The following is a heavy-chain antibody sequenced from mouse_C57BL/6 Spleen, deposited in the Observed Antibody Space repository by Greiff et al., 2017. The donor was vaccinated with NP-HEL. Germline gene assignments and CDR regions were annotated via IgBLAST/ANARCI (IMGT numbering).Heavy chain of an antibody. CDR3: VGDYRGYFDV. Sequence: VQLVESGPELVKPGASVKISCKASGYAFSSSWMNWVKQRPGKGLEWIGRIYPGDGDTNYNGKFKGKATLTADKSSSTAYMQLSSLTSEDSAVYFCVGDYRGYFDVWGTGTTVTVSS. D-gene: IGHD2-14*01. V-gene: IGHV1-82*01. CDR1: GYAFSSSW. CDR2: IYPGDGDT. J-gene: IGHJ1*03.